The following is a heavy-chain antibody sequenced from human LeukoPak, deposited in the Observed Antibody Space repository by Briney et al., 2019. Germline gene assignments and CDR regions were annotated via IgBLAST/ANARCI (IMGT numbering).Heavy chain of an antibody. D-gene: IGHD6-13*01. J-gene: IGHJ4*02. CDR3: ARVTGYRIEDYFDY. CDR1: GGSISNYY. Sequence: SETLSLTCTVSGGSISNYYWSWIRQPPGKGLEWIGYIYYSGSTNYNPSLKSRVTISVETSKNEFSLKLRSVTAADTAVYYCARVTGYRIEDYFDYWGQGTLVTVSS. CDR2: IYYSGST. V-gene: IGHV4-59*01.